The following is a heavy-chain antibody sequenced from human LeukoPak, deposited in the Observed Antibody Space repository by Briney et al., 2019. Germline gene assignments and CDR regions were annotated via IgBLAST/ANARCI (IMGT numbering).Heavy chain of an antibody. CDR1: GGSISSYY. J-gene: IGHJ4*02. CDR3: ARGVEYSSSSGLGY. Sequence: SETLSLTCTVSGGSISSYYWSWIRQPPGKGLEWIGYIYYSGSTNYNPSLKSRVTISVDTSKNQFSLKLSSVTAADTAVYYCARGVEYSSSSGLGYWGQGTLVAVSS. D-gene: IGHD6-6*01. CDR2: IYYSGST. V-gene: IGHV4-59*01.